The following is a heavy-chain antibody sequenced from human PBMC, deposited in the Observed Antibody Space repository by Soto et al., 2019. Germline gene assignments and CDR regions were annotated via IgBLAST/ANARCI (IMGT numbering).Heavy chain of an antibody. CDR2: ISASGGTT. CDR3: ARDDHPVVVPTSLGAMDV. CDR1: GFTFGSYA. J-gene: IGHJ6*02. D-gene: IGHD2-2*01. Sequence: PGGSLRLSCAASGFTFGSYAMNWVRQAPGKGLKWVSAISASGGTTYYADSVKGRFTISRDNSKNTLCLQMNSLRAEDTAVYYCARDDHPVVVPTSLGAMDVWGQGTTVTVSS. V-gene: IGHV3-23*01.